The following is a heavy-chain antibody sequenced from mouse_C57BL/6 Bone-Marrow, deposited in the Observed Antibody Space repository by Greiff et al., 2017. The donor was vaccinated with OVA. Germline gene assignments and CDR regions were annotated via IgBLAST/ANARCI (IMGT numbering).Heavy chain of an antibody. CDR1: GYTFTSYW. CDR3: ARLEVGYFDY. J-gene: IGHJ2*01. CDR2: IDPSDSYT. V-gene: IGHV1-59*01. Sequence: QVQLQQPGAELVRPGTSVKLSCKASGYTFTSYWMHWVKQRPGQGLEWIGVIDPSDSYTNYNQKFKGKATLTVDTSSSTAYMQLGSLTSEDSAVYYCARLEVGYFDYWGQGTTLTVSS.